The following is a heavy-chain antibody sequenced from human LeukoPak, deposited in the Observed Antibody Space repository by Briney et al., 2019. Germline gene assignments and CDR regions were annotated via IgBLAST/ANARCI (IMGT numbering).Heavy chain of an antibody. V-gene: IGHV3-20*04. J-gene: IGHJ4*02. Sequence: GGSLRLSCAASGFNFDEYGMNWVRQAPGNGLEWVSGINWNGGSTGYADAVKGRFTIHRDNAKKSLYLQMHSLRAEDTALYYCARGYFYDGSGYYGNLDYWAQGTLVTVSS. CDR3: ARGYFYDGSGYYGNLDY. CDR2: INWNGGST. CDR1: GFNFDEYG. D-gene: IGHD3-22*01.